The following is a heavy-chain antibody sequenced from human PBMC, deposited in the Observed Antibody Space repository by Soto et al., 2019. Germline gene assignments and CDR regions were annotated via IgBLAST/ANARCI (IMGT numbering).Heavy chain of an antibody. CDR2: IIPIFGTA. Sequence: QVQLVQSGAEVKKPGSSVKVSCKASGGTFSSYAISWVRQAPGQGLEWMGGIIPIFGTANYAQKFQGRVTITADESTSTAYMELSSLRSEDTAVYSCARTYWFDSSGYLPIGADYWGQGTLVTVSS. CDR3: ARTYWFDSSGYLPIGADY. V-gene: IGHV1-69*12. J-gene: IGHJ4*02. CDR1: GGTFSSYA. D-gene: IGHD3-22*01.